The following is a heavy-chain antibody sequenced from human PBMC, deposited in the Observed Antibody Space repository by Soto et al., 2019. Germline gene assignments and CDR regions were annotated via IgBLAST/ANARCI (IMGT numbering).Heavy chain of an antibody. V-gene: IGHV4-30-4*01. CDR2: IYYSGNT. D-gene: IGHD2-2*01. CDR1: PGCISSGYYY. CDR3: ASSSLSGMDV. Sequence: SETLSRTGSVCPGCISSGYYYWCWIRQPPGKGLKWIGNIYYSGNTYYNPSLKSRLIISIDTSKNQLSLKVGSVTAADTAVYYCASSSLSGMDVWGQGTTVTVSS. J-gene: IGHJ6*02.